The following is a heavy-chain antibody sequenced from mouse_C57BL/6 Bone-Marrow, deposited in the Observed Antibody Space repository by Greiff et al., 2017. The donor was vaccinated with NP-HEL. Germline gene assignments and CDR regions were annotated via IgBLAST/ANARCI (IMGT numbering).Heavy chain of an antibody. CDR3: ARWGAWFAY. J-gene: IGHJ3*01. V-gene: IGHV1-54*01. CDR2: INPGSGGT. Sequence: QVQLQQSGAELVRPGTSVKVSCKASGYAFTNYLIEWVKQRPGQGLEWIGVINPGSGGTNYNEKFKGKATLTADTSSSTAYMQLSSLTSEDSAVYFCARWGAWFAYWGQGTLVTVSA. CDR1: GYAFTNYL.